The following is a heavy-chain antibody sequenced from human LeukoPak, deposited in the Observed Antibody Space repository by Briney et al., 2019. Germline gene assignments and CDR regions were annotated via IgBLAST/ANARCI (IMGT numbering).Heavy chain of an antibody. CDR3: ARGLFDYDILTGYPPPDAFDI. D-gene: IGHD3-9*01. Sequence: SETLSLTCTVSGGSISSYYWSWIRQPPGKGLEWIGEINHSGGTNYNPSLKSRVTISVDTSKNQFSLKLSSVTAADTAVYYCARGLFDYDILTGYPPPDAFDIWGQGTMVTVSS. V-gene: IGHV4-34*01. J-gene: IGHJ3*02. CDR1: GGSISSYY. CDR2: INHSGGT.